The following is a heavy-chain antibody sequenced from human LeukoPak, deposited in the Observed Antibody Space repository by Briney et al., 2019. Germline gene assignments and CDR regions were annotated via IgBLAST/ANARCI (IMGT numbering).Heavy chain of an antibody. J-gene: IGHJ6*02. D-gene: IGHD3-3*01. V-gene: IGHV1-69*13. Sequence: SVKVSCKASGGTFSSYAISWVRQAPGQGLEWIGGIIPIFGTANYAQKFQGRVTITADESTSTAYMELSSLRSEDTAVYYCARANDFWSGRTYYYGMDVWGQGTTVTVSS. CDR2: IIPIFGTA. CDR1: GGTFSSYA. CDR3: ARANDFWSGRTYYYGMDV.